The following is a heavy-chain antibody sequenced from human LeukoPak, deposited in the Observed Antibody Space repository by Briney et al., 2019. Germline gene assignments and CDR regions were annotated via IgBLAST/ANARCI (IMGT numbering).Heavy chain of an antibody. CDR2: IYHSGST. CDR1: GGSISSSNW. D-gene: IGHD1-26*01. J-gene: IGHJ4*02. V-gene: IGHV4-4*02. CDR3: AGLSGSYTSEDY. Sequence: PSETLSLTCAVSGGSISSSNWWSWVRQPPGKGLEWIGEIYHSGSTNYNPSLKSRVTISVDKSKNQFSLKLSSVTAADTAVYYCAGLSGSYTSEDYWGQGTLVTVSS.